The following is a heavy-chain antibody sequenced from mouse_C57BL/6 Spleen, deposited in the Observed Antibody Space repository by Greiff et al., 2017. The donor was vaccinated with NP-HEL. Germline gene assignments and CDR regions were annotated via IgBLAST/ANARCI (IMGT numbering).Heavy chain of an antibody. J-gene: IGHJ4*01. D-gene: IGHD2-4*01. Sequence: QVHVKQPGTELVKPGASVKLSCKASGYTFTSYWMHWVKQRPGQGLEWIGNINPSNGGTNYNEKFKSKATLTVDKSSSTAYMQLSSLTSEDSAVYYCARYHYDYFYYAMDYWGQGTSVTVSS. CDR2: INPSNGGT. V-gene: IGHV1-53*01. CDR3: ARYHYDYFYYAMDY. CDR1: GYTFTSYW.